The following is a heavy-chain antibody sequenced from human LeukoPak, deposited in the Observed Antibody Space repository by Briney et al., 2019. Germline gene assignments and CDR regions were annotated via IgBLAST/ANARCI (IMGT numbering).Heavy chain of an antibody. D-gene: IGHD2-15*01. CDR2: IWYDGSKE. J-gene: IGHJ4*02. Sequence: PGRSLDPSCEAPELPLSTNGMHWVRKAPGKGLEGLAVIWYDGSKEYLADSVKGRFTISRDNSKNTVYPQMNSLKTEDTAVYYCARVIGWSLFDCWGQGTLVTVSS. V-gene: IGHV3-33*01. CDR1: ELPLSTNG. CDR3: ARVIGWSLFDC.